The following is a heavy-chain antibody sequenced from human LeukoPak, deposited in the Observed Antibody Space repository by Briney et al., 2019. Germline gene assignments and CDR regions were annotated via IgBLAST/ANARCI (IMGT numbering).Heavy chain of an antibody. V-gene: IGHV4-39*07. CDR3: AREKAGYSSVDY. J-gene: IGHJ4*02. D-gene: IGHD6-19*01. CDR2: IYYSGST. CDR1: GGSISSSSYY. Sequence: SETLSLTCTVSGGSISSSSYYWGWIRQPPGKGLEWIGSIYYSGSTYYNPSLKSRVTISVDTSKNQFSPKLSSVTAADTAVYYCAREKAGYSSVDYWGQGTLVTVSS.